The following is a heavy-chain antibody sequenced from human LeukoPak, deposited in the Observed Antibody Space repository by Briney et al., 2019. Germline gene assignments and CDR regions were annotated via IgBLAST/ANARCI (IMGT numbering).Heavy chain of an antibody. Sequence: MPSETLSLTCTVSGGSISSYYWSWIRQPAGKGLEWIGSIYYGGSTYYNPSLKSRVTISQDTSKNQFSLKVNTVTAADTAVYHCARRSHCTGDSCYPVWGQGTTVTVSS. J-gene: IGHJ6*02. V-gene: IGHV4-59*05. CDR1: GGSISSYY. CDR3: ARRSHCTGDSCYPV. CDR2: IYYGGST. D-gene: IGHD2-15*01.